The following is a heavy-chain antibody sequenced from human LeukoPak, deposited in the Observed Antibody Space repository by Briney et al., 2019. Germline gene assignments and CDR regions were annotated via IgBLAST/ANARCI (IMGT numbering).Heavy chain of an antibody. CDR2: IWYDGSNK. CDR3: AREDDYYGSGSLDY. CDR1: GFTFSSYG. Sequence: PGRSLRLSCAASGFTFSSYGMHWVRQAPGKGLEWVAVIWYDGSNKYYADSVKGRFTISRDNSKNTLYLRMNSLRAEDTAVYYCAREDDYYGSGSLDYWGQGTLVTVSS. V-gene: IGHV3-33*01. J-gene: IGHJ4*02. D-gene: IGHD3-10*01.